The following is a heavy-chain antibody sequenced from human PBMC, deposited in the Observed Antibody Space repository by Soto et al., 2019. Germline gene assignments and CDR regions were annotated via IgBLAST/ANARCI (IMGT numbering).Heavy chain of an antibody. CDR2: ISGSGGST. V-gene: IGHV3-23*01. CDR1: GCTFSSYA. D-gene: IGHD6-13*01. Sequence: PGVSLRLSCAASGCTFSSYAMNWVRQAPGKGLEWVSVISGSGGSTYYADSVKGRFTISRDNSKNTLYLQMNSLRAEDTAVYYCARRGPGTYFDYWGLGTLVTVSS. J-gene: IGHJ4*02. CDR3: ARRGPGTYFDY.